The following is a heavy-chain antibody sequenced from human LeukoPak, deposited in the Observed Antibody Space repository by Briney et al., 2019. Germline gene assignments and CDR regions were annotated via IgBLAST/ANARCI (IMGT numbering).Heavy chain of an antibody. CDR1: GGTFSSYA. D-gene: IGHD6-6*01. V-gene: IGHV1-69*13. J-gene: IGHJ6*02. CDR2: IIPIFGTA. Sequence: GASVKVSCKASGGTFSSYAISWVRQAPGQGLEWMGGIIPIFGTANYAQKFQGRVTITADESTSTAYMELSSLRSEDTAVYYCARVGSSSLVYYYYGMDVWGQGTTATVSS. CDR3: ARVGSSSLVYYYYGMDV.